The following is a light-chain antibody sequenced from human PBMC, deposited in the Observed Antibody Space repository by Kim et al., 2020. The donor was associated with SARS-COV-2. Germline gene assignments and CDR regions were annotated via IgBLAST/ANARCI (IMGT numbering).Light chain of an antibody. CDR2: DVN. CDR3: CSYAGSYTYV. Sequence: GQSDTISCTGTSSDVGGYDYVSWYQQHSGKAPKLIICDVNKWPSGVPDRFSGSKAGNTASLTISGLQAEDEADYYCCSYAGSYTYVFGSGTKVTVL. J-gene: IGLJ1*01. CDR1: SSDVGGYDY. V-gene: IGLV2-11*01.